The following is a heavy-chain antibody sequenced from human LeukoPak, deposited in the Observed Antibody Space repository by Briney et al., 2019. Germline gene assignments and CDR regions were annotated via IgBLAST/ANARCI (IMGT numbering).Heavy chain of an antibody. D-gene: IGHD6-19*01. J-gene: IGHJ4*02. V-gene: IGHV4-61*02. CDR2: IFTSGRI. Sequence: SETLSLTCTVSGGSISSDTYYWSWIRQPAGKGLEWIGRIFTSGRIDYNPSLRSRVAMSVDTSKNQFSLKMSSVTAADTAVYFCARVQFVAAGSFDCWGQGTLVTVSS. CDR1: GGSISSDTYY. CDR3: ARVQFVAAGSFDC.